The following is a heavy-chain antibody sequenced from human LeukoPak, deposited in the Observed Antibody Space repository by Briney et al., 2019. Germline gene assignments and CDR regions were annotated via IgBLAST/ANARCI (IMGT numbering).Heavy chain of an antibody. J-gene: IGHJ4*02. CDR3: AGSSCGGNCYSGFDY. CDR2: ISGSGSST. D-gene: IGHD2-21*02. CDR1: GFTLSSYA. V-gene: IGHV3-23*01. Sequence: EGSLRLSCAASGFTLSSYAMAWVRQAPGKGLQWVSAISGSGSSTYYADSVKGRFTISRDNSKNTLFLQMNSLRAEDTAVYYCAGSSCGGNCYSGFDYWGQGTLVTVSS.